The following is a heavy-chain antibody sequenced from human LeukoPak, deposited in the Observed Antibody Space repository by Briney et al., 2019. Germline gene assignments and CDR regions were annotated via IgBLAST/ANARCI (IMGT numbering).Heavy chain of an antibody. CDR3: AREGSEGYLFDY. CDR1: GDSVSSSSAA. CDR2: TYYRSKWYN. D-gene: IGHD1-1*01. Sequence: SQTLSLTCAISGDSVSSSSAAWSWIRQSPSRGLEWLGRTYYRSKWYNDYAVSVKSRITINPDTSKNQFSLQVNSMTPEGTAVYYCAREGSEGYLFDYWGQGTLVTVSS. V-gene: IGHV6-1*01. J-gene: IGHJ4*02.